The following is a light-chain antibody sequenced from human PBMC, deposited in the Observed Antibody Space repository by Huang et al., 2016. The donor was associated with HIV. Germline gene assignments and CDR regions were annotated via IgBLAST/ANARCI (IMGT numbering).Light chain of an antibody. CDR3: QQTGRSPWT. CDR1: QSVSRNY. CDR2: RAS. Sequence: IELTQSPGTLSLSPGERATLSCRASQSVSRNYVAWFQQKPGQAPRLLIYRASRRAPGIPDKFSGSGSGTDFTLTIDRLEPEDLAFYYCQQTGRSPWTFGQGTKVEI. V-gene: IGKV3-20*01. J-gene: IGKJ1*01.